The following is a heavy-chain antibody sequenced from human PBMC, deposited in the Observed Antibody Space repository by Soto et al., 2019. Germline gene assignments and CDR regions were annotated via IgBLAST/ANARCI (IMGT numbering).Heavy chain of an antibody. CDR2: ISPYDGNT. CDR3: ARGGYYDSSGSRNYHYYGMNV. CDR1: GYTFSSYG. V-gene: IGHV1-18*01. D-gene: IGHD3-22*01. J-gene: IGHJ6*02. Sequence: ASVKVSCKTSGYTFSSYGINWVRQAPGQGLEWLGWISPYDGNTKYAQILQGRVSMTTDTSTKTAYMEVRSLRSDDTAVYYCARGGYYDSSGSRNYHYYGMNVWGQGTTVTVSS.